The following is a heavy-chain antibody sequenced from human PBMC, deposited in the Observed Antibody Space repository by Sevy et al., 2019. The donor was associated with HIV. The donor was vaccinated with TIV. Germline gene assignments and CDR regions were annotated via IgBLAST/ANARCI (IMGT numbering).Heavy chain of an antibody. D-gene: IGHD3-10*01. CDR2: ISYDGSNK. V-gene: IGHV3-30*04. Sequence: GGSLRLSCAASGFTFSSYAMHWVRQAPGKGLEWVAVISYDGSNKYSVDSVKGRFTISRDNSKNTLYLQMNSLRPEDTAVYYCAKDQFGSASSFFDYWGQGTLVTVSS. CDR1: GFTFSSYA. CDR3: AKDQFGSASSFFDY. J-gene: IGHJ4*02.